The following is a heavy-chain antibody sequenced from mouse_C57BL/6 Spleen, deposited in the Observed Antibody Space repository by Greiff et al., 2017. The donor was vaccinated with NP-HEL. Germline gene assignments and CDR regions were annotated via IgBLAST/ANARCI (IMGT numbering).Heavy chain of an antibody. CDR1: GYTFTSYW. CDR3: ARVAYYSNYPAWFAY. D-gene: IGHD2-5*01. V-gene: IGHV1-69*01. J-gene: IGHJ3*01. CDR2: IDPSDSYT. Sequence: VKLQQPGAELVMPGASVKLSCKASGYTFTSYWMHWVKQRPGQGLEWIGEIDPSDSYTNYNQKFKGKSTLTVDKSSSTAYMQLSSLTSEDSAVYYCARVAYYSNYPAWFAYWGQGTLVTVSA.